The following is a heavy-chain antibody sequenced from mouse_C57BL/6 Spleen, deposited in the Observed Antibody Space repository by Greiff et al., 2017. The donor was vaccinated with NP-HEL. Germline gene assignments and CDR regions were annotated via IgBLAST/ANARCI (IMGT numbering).Heavy chain of an antibody. CDR1: GYTFTEYT. CDR3: ARHEGGYYYGSSGPFDY. CDR2: FYPGSGSI. D-gene: IGHD1-1*01. V-gene: IGHV1-62-2*01. J-gene: IGHJ2*01. Sequence: VMLVESGAELVKPGASVKLSCKASGYTFTEYTIHWVKQRSGQGLEWIGWFYPGSGSIKYNEKFKDKATLTADKSSSTVYMELSRLTSEDSAVYFCARHEGGYYYGSSGPFDYWGQGTTLTVSS.